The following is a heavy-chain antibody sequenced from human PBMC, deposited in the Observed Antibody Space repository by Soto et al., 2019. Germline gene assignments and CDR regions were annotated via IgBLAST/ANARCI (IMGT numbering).Heavy chain of an antibody. V-gene: IGHV4-31*02. CDR3: ARTRDSSGYYFFDY. CDR1: GGSISSGGYY. CDR2: IYYSGST. D-gene: IGHD3-22*01. Sequence: SETLSLTCTVSGGSISSGGYYWSWIRQHPGKGLEWIGYIYYSGSTYYNPSLKSRVTISVDTSKNQFSLKLSSVTAADTAVYYCARTRDSSGYYFFDYWGQGTLVTVSS. J-gene: IGHJ4*02.